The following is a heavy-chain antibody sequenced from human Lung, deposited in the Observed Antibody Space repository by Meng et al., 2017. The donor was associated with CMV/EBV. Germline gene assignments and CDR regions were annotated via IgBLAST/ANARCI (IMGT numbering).Heavy chain of an antibody. CDR1: GFTFSDAW. CDR3: ATDLRGRAVAGTYYYYGMDL. CDR2: IKSKIDGGTT. Sequence: GESLKISCAASGFTFSDAWMSWVRQAPGKGLEWVGRIKSKIDGGTTDYAAPVKGRFTISRDDSRNTLYLQMNSLKTEDTAVYYCATDLRGRAVAGTYYYYGMDLWGQGTKVTVSS. J-gene: IGHJ6*02. V-gene: IGHV3-15*01. D-gene: IGHD6-19*01.